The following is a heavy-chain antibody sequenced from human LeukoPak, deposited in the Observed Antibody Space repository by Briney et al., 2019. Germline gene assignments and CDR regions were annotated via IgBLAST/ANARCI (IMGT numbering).Heavy chain of an antibody. Sequence: SQTLSLTCTVSGGSISSGGYYWSWIRQPAGKGLEWIGRIYTSGSTNYNPSLKSRVTMSVDTSKNQFSLKLSSVTAADTAVYYCARSYYYDSSGYYHDAFDIWGQGTMVTVSS. J-gene: IGHJ3*02. CDR2: IYTSGST. V-gene: IGHV4-61*02. CDR1: GGSISSGGYY. D-gene: IGHD3-22*01. CDR3: ARSYYYDSSGYYHDAFDI.